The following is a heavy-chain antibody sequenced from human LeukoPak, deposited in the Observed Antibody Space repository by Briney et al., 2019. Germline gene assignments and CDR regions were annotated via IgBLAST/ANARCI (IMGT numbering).Heavy chain of an antibody. Sequence: GGSLRLSCAASGFTFSSYAMSWVRQAPGKGLEWVSAISGSGGSTYYADSVKGRFTISRDNAKNSLYLQMNSLRAEDTAVYYCARATHGIFQHWGQGTLVTVSS. V-gene: IGHV3-23*01. CDR2: ISGSGGST. D-gene: IGHD1-1*01. J-gene: IGHJ1*01. CDR3: ARATHGIFQH. CDR1: GFTFSSYA.